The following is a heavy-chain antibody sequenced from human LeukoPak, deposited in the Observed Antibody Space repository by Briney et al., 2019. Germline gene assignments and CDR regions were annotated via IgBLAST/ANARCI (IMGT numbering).Heavy chain of an antibody. V-gene: IGHV3-23*01. D-gene: IGHD2-2*01. CDR3: AKDRHAPGRYCSSTSCLPFDP. J-gene: IGHJ5*02. CDR2: ISGSGGST. Sequence: PGGSLRLSCAASGFTFSSYGMSWVRQAPGKGLEWVSAISGSGGSTYYADSVKGRFTISRDNSKNTLYLQMNSLRAEDTAVYYCAKDRHAPGRYCSSTSCLPFDPWGQGTLVTVSS. CDR1: GFTFSSYG.